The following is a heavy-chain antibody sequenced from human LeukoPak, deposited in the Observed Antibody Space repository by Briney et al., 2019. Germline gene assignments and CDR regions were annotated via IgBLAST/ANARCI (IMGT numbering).Heavy chain of an antibody. Sequence: PSETLSLTCTVSGGSISTITYYWGWIRQPPGKGLEWVGHMYYRGNTFYNPSLKSRVTISVDTSKNQFSLKLGSVAAADTAVYYCARLYGNYQNCFDYWGQGTLVTVSS. CDR1: GGSISTITYY. CDR2: MYYRGNT. J-gene: IGHJ4*02. D-gene: IGHD1-7*01. V-gene: IGHV4-39*07. CDR3: ARLYGNYQNCFDY.